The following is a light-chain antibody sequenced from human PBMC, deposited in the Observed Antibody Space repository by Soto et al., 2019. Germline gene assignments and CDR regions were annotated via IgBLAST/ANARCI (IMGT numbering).Light chain of an antibody. CDR2: DVN. J-gene: IGLJ2*01. V-gene: IGLV2-14*01. Sequence: QSVLTQPASASGSPGQSITLSCTGTSSDIGGYDYVSWYQRHPGKAPKLIIYDVNNRPSGVSNRFSGSKSGNTASLTISGLQAEDEAEYYCTSYSSGSSHVVFGGGTKLTVL. CDR3: TSYSSGSSHVV. CDR1: SSDIGGYDY.